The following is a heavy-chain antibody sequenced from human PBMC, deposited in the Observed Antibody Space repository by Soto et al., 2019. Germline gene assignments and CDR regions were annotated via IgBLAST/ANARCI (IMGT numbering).Heavy chain of an antibody. CDR3: ARDAHWQWQVRPTTRFDY. CDR2: ISSSSSYI. Sequence: PGGSLRLSCAASGFTFSSYSMNWVLQAPWKGLEWVSSISSSSSYIYYADSVKGRFTISRDNAKNSLYLQMNSLRAEDTAVYYCARDAHWQWQVRPTTRFDYWGQGSLVTVSS. D-gene: IGHD6-19*01. V-gene: IGHV3-21*04. J-gene: IGHJ4*02. CDR1: GFTFSSYS.